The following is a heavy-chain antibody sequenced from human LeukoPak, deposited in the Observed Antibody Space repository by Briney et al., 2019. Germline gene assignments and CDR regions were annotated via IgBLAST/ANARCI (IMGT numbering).Heavy chain of an antibody. CDR3: ARLTPIAVADDDQWIDY. D-gene: IGHD6-19*01. J-gene: IGHJ4*02. CDR2: IYYSGNT. CDR1: GGSISSGGYH. Sequence: SQTLSLTCTVSGGSISSGGYHWSWIRQHPGKGLEWIGYIYYSGNTYYNPSLKSRASISVDTSKNQFSLKLSSVTAADTAVYYCARLTPIAVADDDQWIDYWGQGTLVTVSS. V-gene: IGHV4-31*03.